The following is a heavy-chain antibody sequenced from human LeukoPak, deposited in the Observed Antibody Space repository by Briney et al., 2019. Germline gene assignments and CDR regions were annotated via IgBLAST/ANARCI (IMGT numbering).Heavy chain of an antibody. D-gene: IGHD2-2*01. Sequence: SETLSLTCAVYGGSFSGYYWSWIRQPPGKGLDWIGEINHSGSTNYNPSLKSRVTISVDTSKNQFSLKLSSVTAADTAVYYCARGCSSTSCNFDYWGQGTLVTVSS. CDR3: ARGCSSTSCNFDY. J-gene: IGHJ4*02. CDR2: INHSGST. V-gene: IGHV4-34*01. CDR1: GGSFSGYY.